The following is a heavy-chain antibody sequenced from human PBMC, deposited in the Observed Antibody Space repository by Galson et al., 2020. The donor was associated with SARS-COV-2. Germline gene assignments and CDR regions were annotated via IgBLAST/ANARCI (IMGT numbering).Heavy chain of an antibody. CDR3: ARVPYSSSYYYYGMDV. Sequence: GGSLRLSCAASGFTFSDYYMSWIRQAPGKGLEWVSYISSSSSYTNYADSVKGRFTISRDNAKNSLYLQMNSLRAEDTAVYYCARVPYSSSYYYYGMDVCGQGTTFTVSS. CDR1: GFTFSDYY. D-gene: IGHD6-6*01. CDR2: ISSSSSYT. V-gene: IGHV3-11*06. J-gene: IGHJ6*02.